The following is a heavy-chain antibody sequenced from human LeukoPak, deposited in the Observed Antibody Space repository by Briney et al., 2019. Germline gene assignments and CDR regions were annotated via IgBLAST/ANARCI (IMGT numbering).Heavy chain of an antibody. J-gene: IGHJ3*02. CDR2: IYYSGST. CDR1: GGSISSSSYY. CDR3: ARDGYYYDSSGYYYDDAFDI. D-gene: IGHD3-22*01. Sequence: SETLSLTCTVSGGSISSSSYYWGWILQPPGKGLEWIGRIYYSGSTYYNPSLKSRVTISVDTSKNQFSLKLSSVTAADTAVYYCARDGYYYDSSGYYYDDAFDIWGQGTMVTVSS. V-gene: IGHV4-39*07.